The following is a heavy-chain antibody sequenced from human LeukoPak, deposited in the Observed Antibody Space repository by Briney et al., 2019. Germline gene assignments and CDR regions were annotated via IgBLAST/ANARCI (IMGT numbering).Heavy chain of an antibody. CDR1: GFTFSSYG. CDR2: ISYDGSNK. V-gene: IGHV3-30*18. Sequence: PGRSLRLSCAASGFTFSSYGMHWVRQAPGKGLEWVAVISYDGSNKYYADSVKGRFTISRDNSKNKLYLQMNSLRAEDTAVYYCAKESGDYDSSGYGAFDIWGQGTMVTVSS. J-gene: IGHJ3*02. D-gene: IGHD3-22*01. CDR3: AKESGDYDSSGYGAFDI.